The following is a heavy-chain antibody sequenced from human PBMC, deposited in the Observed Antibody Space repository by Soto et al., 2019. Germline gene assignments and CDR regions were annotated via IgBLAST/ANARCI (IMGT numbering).Heavy chain of an antibody. V-gene: IGHV4-31*03. D-gene: IGHD4-17*01. CDR3: ARSPEATVTAFDY. J-gene: IGHJ4*02. CDR1: GGSISSGGYY. CDR2: IYYSGST. Sequence: QVQLQESGPGLVKPSQTLSLTCTVSGGSISSGGYYWSWIRQHPGKGLEWIGYIYYSGSTYYNPSLKSRVTISVDTSKNQFSLKLSSVTGADTAVYSCARSPEATVTAFDYWGQGTLVTVSS.